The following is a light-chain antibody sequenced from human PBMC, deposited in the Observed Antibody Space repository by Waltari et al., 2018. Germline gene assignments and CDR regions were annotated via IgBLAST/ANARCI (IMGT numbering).Light chain of an antibody. Sequence: DIVLTKSPATLSLSPGAGATLSCRASPSISTYLAWFQQRPGQAPRLLIYDASNRAAGVPARFSGSGSGTDFTLSISSLEPEDFAVYYCHQRGSWPITFGQGTRLEIK. CDR1: PSISTY. CDR3: HQRGSWPIT. CDR2: DAS. J-gene: IGKJ5*01. V-gene: IGKV3-11*01.